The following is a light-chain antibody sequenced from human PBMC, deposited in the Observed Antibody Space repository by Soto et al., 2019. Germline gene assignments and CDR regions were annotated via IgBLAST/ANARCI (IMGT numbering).Light chain of an antibody. V-gene: IGKV3D-20*02. CDR2: GAS. Sequence: EIVLTQSPGTLSLSPGERATLSCRASQSVSSSYLAWYQQKPGQAPRLLIYGASNRATGTPDRFSGSGSGTDFTLTISRLEPEDSAVYYCQQRSNWPPLTFGGGTKVDIK. CDR1: QSVSSSY. CDR3: QQRSNWPPLT. J-gene: IGKJ4*01.